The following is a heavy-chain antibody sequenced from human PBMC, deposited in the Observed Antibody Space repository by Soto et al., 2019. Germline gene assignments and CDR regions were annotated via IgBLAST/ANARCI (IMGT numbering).Heavy chain of an antibody. D-gene: IGHD6-19*01. Sequence: QVQLVESGGGVVQPGRSLRLSCAASGFTFSSYAMHWVRQAPGKGLEWVAVISYDGSNKYYADSVKGRFTISRDNSKNTLYLQMNSLRPEDTAVYHCARVSSSGSVSYYFDYWGQGTLVTVSS. V-gene: IGHV3-30-3*01. CDR3: ARVSSSGSVSYYFDY. CDR2: ISYDGSNK. CDR1: GFTFSSYA. J-gene: IGHJ4*02.